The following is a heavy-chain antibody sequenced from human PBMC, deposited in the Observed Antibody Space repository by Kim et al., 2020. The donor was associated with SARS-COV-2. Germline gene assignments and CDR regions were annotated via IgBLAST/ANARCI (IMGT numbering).Heavy chain of an antibody. D-gene: IGHD6-13*01. J-gene: IGHJ4*02. V-gene: IGHV5-51*01. CDR3: ARSSGIAAAGYFDY. Sequence: RPSFQGQVTISADKSISTAYLQGSSLKASDTAMYYCARSSGIAAAGYFDYWGQGTLVTVSS.